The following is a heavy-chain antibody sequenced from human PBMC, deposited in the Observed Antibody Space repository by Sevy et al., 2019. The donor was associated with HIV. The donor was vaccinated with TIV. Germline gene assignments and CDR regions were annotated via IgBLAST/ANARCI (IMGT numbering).Heavy chain of an antibody. V-gene: IGHV3-30*18. CDR1: GFTFSRYG. Sequence: GGSLRLSCGGFGFTFSRYGMHWVRQAPGKGLEWVAVVSYEGSNKDYADSVKGRFTISRDNSKNTLYLQMNSLRAEDTAVYFCAKASDVSSVKTGGHFDSWGQGTLVTVSS. J-gene: IGHJ4*02. D-gene: IGHD3-3*01. CDR2: VSYEGSNK. CDR3: AKASDVSSVKTGGHFDS.